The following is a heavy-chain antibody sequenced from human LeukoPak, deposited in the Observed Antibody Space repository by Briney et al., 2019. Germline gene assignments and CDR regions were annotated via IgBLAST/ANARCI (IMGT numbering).Heavy chain of an antibody. CDR2: VYTSVNT. CDR3: ARAQYDYGSGSYYYYYYMDV. CDR1: GGSISSGSYY. D-gene: IGHD3-10*01. V-gene: IGHV4-61*02. J-gene: IGHJ6*03. Sequence: SETLSFTCTVSGGSISSGSYYRSWIRQPAGKGLELIGRVYTSVNTNYNPSLKSRVTISVDTSKNQFSLKLSSVPAADTAVYYCARAQYDYGSGSYYYYYYMDVWGKGTTVTVSS.